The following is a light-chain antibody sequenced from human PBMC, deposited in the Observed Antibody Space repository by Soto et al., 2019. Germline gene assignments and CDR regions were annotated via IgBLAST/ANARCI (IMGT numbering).Light chain of an antibody. J-gene: IGKJ1*01. CDR3: QQYENYWA. CDR2: DAS. V-gene: IGKV1-5*01. CDR1: QRISSW. Sequence: DIKMTQSPSTLSSTAGDRVTITCRASQRISSWLAWYQHKPGKAPKLLIYDASNLDSGVPSRFSGSGSGTEFSLTISNLQPDDCATYYCQQYENYWAFGQGTKVDIK.